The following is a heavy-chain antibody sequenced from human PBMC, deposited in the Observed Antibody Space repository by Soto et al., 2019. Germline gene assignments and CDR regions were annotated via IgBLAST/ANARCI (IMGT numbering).Heavy chain of an antibody. D-gene: IGHD3-9*01. Sequence: SSETLSLTCTVSGGSVNSGSYYWSWIRQPPGKGLEWIGYIYYSGSTNYNPSLKSRVTISVDTSKNQFSLKLSSVTAADTAVYYCARFTHYDILTGYYGQNFYYFDYWGQGTLVTVSS. J-gene: IGHJ4*02. CDR3: ARFTHYDILTGYYGQNFYYFDY. CDR1: GGSVNSGSYY. CDR2: IYYSGST. V-gene: IGHV4-61*01.